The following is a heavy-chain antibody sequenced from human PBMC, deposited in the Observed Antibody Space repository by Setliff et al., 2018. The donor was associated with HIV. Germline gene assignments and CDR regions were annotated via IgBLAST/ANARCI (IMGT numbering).Heavy chain of an antibody. CDR3: AKGQLPYCTTGVCYAIDY. Sequence: GGSLRLSCAASGFTFNNYAMSWVRQAPGKRLEWVSTISNSGDSTFHVDSVKGRFTISRDNSKNTVYLEMNSLRAEDTAVYYCAKGQLPYCTTGVCYAIDYWGQGTLVTVSS. D-gene: IGHD2-8*01. CDR1: GFTFNNYA. J-gene: IGHJ4*02. CDR2: ISNSGDST. V-gene: IGHV3-23*01.